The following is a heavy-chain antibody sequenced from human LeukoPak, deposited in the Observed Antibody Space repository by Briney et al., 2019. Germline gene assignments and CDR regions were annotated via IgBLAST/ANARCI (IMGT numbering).Heavy chain of an antibody. CDR1: GFTFSSYA. J-gene: IGHJ5*02. CDR2: ISGSGGST. D-gene: IGHD3-3*01. Sequence: PGGXXXXSCAASGFTFSSYAMSWVRQAPGKGLEWVSAISGSGGSTYYADSVKGRFTISRDNSKNTLYLQMNSLRAEDTAVYYCAKFHFGSGWFDPWGQGTLVTVSS. V-gene: IGHV3-23*01. CDR3: AKFHFGSGWFDP.